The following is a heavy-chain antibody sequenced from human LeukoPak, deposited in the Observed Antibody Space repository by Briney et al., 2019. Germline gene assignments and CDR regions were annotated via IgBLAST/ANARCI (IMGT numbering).Heavy chain of an antibody. J-gene: IGHJ3*02. D-gene: IGHD6-13*01. CDR2: ISSSSSYI. CDR1: GFTFSSSS. CDR3: ARDRGSRYTEFPDAFDI. V-gene: IGHV3-21*01. Sequence: GGSLRLSCAASGFTFSSSSMNWVRQAPGKGLEWVSSISSSSSYIYYADSVKGRFTISRDNAKNSLYLQMNSLRAEDTAVYYCARDRGSRYTEFPDAFDIWGQGTMVTVSS.